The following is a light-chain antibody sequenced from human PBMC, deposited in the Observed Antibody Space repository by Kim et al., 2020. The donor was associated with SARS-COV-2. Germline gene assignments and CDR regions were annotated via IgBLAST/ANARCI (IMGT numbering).Light chain of an antibody. Sequence: VSPGEMASLSCTASQSVRSNLAWYQQKTGRAPRLLISEASTRAIGIPARFSGGGSGTDFTLTISSLQSEDFAVYYFQQYDKWPRTFGQGTKVDIK. CDR1: QSVRSN. J-gene: IGKJ1*01. CDR2: EAS. CDR3: QQYDKWPRT. V-gene: IGKV3-15*01.